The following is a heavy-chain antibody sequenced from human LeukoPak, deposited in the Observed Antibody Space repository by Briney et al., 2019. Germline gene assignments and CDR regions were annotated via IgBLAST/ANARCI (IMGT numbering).Heavy chain of an antibody. V-gene: IGHV3-48*03. CDR2: ISSGGDLT. J-gene: IGHJ4*02. D-gene: IGHD2-15*01. Sequence: QPGGSLSLSCAASGFIFSSYEINWVRQAPGKGLEWLSYISSGGDLTYYADSVKGRLTSSRDNAKNSLFLQMNSLRVEDTAVYYCARVGRDSQHLDYWGPGTLVTVSS. CDR3: ARVGRDSQHLDY. CDR1: GFIFSSYE.